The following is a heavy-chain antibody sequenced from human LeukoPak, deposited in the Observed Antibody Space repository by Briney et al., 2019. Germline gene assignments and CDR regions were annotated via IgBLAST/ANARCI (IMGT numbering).Heavy chain of an antibody. D-gene: IGHD2-15*01. CDR3: ANVPRSTVSY. V-gene: IGHV3-7*01. CDR1: GFSFTTNW. CDR2: LNEDGTVK. Sequence: GGSLRLSCAASGFSFTTNWMHWVRETPGKRLEWVAELNEDGTVKYYVDSVKGRFTISRDNAKNSLYLQMNRLRAEDTGVYFCANVPRSTVSYWGRGTLVTVSS. J-gene: IGHJ4*02.